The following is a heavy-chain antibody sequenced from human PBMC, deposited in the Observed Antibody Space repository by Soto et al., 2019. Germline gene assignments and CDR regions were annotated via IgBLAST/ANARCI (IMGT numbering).Heavy chain of an antibody. J-gene: IGHJ4*02. D-gene: IGHD2-15*01. CDR2: IYPSGGST. V-gene: IGHV1-46*01. Sequence: ASVKVSCKASGYTFTSYYMHWVRQAPGQGLDWMGIIYPSGGSTSYAQKFQGRVTMTRDTSTSTVYMELSSLRSEDTAVFYCARDNVYCSGGSCYRLSFDYWGQGTLVTVSS. CDR3: ARDNVYCSGGSCYRLSFDY. CDR1: GYTFTSYY.